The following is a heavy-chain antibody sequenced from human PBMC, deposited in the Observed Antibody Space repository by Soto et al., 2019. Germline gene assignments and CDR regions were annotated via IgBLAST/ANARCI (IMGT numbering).Heavy chain of an antibody. Sequence: EVQVLESGGGLVQPGGSLRLSCTASGFTFSSSAMSWVRQVPGKGLEWVSVISGSGCSTYYADSVRGRFTISRDNSKNTLYLQMNSLRAEDTAVYYCAKDEGYVTPQYFDYWGQGTLVTVSS. D-gene: IGHD3-16*01. V-gene: IGHV3-23*01. J-gene: IGHJ4*02. CDR3: AKDEGYVTPQYFDY. CDR1: GFTFSSSA. CDR2: ISGSGCST.